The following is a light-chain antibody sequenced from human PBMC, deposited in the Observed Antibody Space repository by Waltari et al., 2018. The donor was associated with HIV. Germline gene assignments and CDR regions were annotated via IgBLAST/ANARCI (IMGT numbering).Light chain of an antibody. Sequence: EIVLTQSPGTLSLSPGEGATLSCRASQSVSSSYLARYQQKPGQPPRLLIYGASSRATGIPDRFSGSGSGTDFTLTISRLEPEDFVVYYCQQYGTSPWTFGQGTKVEIK. J-gene: IGKJ1*01. CDR3: QQYGTSPWT. CDR2: GAS. CDR1: QSVSSSY. V-gene: IGKV3-20*01.